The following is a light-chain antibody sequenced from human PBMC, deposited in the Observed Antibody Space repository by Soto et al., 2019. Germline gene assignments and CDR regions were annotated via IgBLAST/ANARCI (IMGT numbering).Light chain of an antibody. CDR1: SSDVGSYNL. J-gene: IGLJ1*01. Sequence: SALTQPASVSGSPGQSITISCTGTSSDVGSYNLVSWYQQHPGKAPKLMIYEASKRPSGVSNRFSGSKSGTPASLTISGLQAEDEAAYYCCSYAGSSAFYVFGTGTKLTVL. CDR3: CSYAGSSAFYV. V-gene: IGLV2-23*01. CDR2: EAS.